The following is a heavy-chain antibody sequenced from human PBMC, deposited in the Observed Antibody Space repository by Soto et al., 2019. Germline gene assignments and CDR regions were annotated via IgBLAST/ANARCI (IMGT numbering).Heavy chain of an antibody. CDR2: ISYDGSNK. D-gene: IGHD6-6*01. J-gene: IGHJ4*02. CDR3: ASQLEYSSSSAPLDY. V-gene: IGHV3-30-3*01. Sequence: VGSLRLSCAASGFTFSSYAMHWVRQAPGKGLEWVAVISYDGSNKYYADSVKGRFTISRDNSKNTLYLQMNSLRAEDTAVYYCASQLEYSSSSAPLDYWGQGTLVTVSS. CDR1: GFTFSSYA.